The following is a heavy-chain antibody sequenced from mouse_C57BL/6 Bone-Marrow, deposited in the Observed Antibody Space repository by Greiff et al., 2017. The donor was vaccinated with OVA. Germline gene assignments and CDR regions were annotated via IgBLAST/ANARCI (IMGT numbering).Heavy chain of an antibody. CDR3: ARRSPYYYGSSPFAY. D-gene: IGHD1-1*01. V-gene: IGHV1-18*01. J-gene: IGHJ3*01. CDR1: GYTFTDYN. CDR2: INPNNGGT. Sequence: EVQLQQSGPELVKPGASVKIPCKASGYTFTDYNMDWVKQSHGKSLEWIGDINPNNGGTIYNQKFKGKATLTVDKSSSTAYMELRSLTSEDTAVYYCARRSPYYYGSSPFAYWGQGTLVTVSA.